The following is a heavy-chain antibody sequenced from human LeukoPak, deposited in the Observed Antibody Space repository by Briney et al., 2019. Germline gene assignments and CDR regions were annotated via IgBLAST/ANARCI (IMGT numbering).Heavy chain of an antibody. V-gene: IGHV3-23*01. CDR3: AREGTGSFDY. CDR2: ISSGGGST. CDR1: GFTFSSYA. D-gene: IGHD7-27*01. Sequence: GGSLRLSRAASGFTFSSYAMSWVRQAPGKGLEWVSGISSGGGSTFYADSVKGRFTISRDNSKNRLYLQMNSLRAEDTAVYYCAREGTGSFDYWGQGTLVTVSS. J-gene: IGHJ4*02.